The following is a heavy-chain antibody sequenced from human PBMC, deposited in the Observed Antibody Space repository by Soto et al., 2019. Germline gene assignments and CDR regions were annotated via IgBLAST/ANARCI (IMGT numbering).Heavy chain of an antibody. CDR2: IYYSGST. CDR1: GGSISSSSYY. Sequence: SETLSLTCTVSGGSISSSSYYWGWIRQPPGKGLEWIGSIYYSGSTYYNPSLKSRVTISVDTSKNQFSLKLSSVTAADTAVYYCARHHVTFFGLSIHYPDRMDVWAQGTS. J-gene: IGHJ6*02. D-gene: IGHD3-3*01. V-gene: IGHV4-39*01. CDR3: ARHHVTFFGLSIHYPDRMDV.